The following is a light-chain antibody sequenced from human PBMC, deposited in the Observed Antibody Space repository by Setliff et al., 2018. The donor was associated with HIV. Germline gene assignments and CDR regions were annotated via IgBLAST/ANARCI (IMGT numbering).Light chain of an antibody. CDR1: SNDVGAYNT. CDR2: DVS. J-gene: IGLJ1*01. CDR3: SSYTSSSTDV. V-gene: IGLV2-14*01. Sequence: QPVLTQPASVSGSPGQSITISCTGTSNDVGAYNTVYWYQQHPGEAPKLMIYDVSTRPSGVSNRFSGSKSGNTASLTISGLQTEDEADYYCSSYTSSSTDVFGTGTKVTVL.